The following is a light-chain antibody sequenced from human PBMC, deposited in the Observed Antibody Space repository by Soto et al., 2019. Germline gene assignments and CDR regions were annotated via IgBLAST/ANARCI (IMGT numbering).Light chain of an antibody. CDR3: QRNS. CDR1: QSISTNS. J-gene: IGKJ2*01. Sequence: EIMLTQSPGTLSLSPGERATLSCRASQSISTNSLAWYQHKPGQAPRLLIYATSTRATGIPDRFIGSGSGTDFTLTISRLEPEDFAVYYCQRNSFGHGTRLEFK. CDR2: ATS. V-gene: IGKV3-20*01.